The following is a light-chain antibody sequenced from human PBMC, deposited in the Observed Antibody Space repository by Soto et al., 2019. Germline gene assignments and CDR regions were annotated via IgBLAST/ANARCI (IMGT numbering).Light chain of an antibody. Sequence: EMVLTQSPGTLSLSPGERATLSCRASQSVSSTYLAWYQQKPGQAPRLLMYGASSRATGVPDRFSGSGSGTDFTLTISRLEPEDFAVYYCQQYGRSPYTFGQGTKLEIK. CDR1: QSVSSTY. CDR3: QQYGRSPYT. CDR2: GAS. V-gene: IGKV3-20*01. J-gene: IGKJ2*01.